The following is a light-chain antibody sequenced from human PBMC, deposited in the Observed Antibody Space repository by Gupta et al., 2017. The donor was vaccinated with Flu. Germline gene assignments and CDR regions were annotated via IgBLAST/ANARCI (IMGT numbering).Light chain of an antibody. Sequence: ATLSLSPGDSATLSCRASQSVATFLAWYQQKHGQSPRLLIYDSDKRATDIPGRFSGSGSGTDFTLTISNLEPEDFAVYYCQQRANWRLIFGG. CDR2: DSD. CDR1: QSVATF. CDR3: QQRANWRLI. V-gene: IGKV3-11*01. J-gene: IGKJ4*01.